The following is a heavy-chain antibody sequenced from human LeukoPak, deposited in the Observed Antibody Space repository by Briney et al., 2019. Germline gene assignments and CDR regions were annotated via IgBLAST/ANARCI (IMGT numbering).Heavy chain of an antibody. V-gene: IGHV3-23*01. CDR3: AKVQRVIVVVISYYFDY. CDR1: GFTFSSYA. CDR2: ISGSGGST. D-gene: IGHD3-22*01. Sequence: GGSLRLSCAASGFTFSSYAMSWVRQAPGKGLEWVSAISGSGGSTYYADSVKGRFTISRDNSKNTLYLQMNSLRAEDTAVYYCAKVQRVIVVVISYYFDYWGQGTLVTVSS. J-gene: IGHJ4*02.